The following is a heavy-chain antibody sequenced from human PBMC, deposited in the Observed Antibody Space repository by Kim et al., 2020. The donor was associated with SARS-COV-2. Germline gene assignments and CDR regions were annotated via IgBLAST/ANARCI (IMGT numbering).Heavy chain of an antibody. J-gene: IGHJ4*02. CDR1: GYSFTSYW. Sequence: GESLKISCKGSGYSFTSYWIGWVRQMPGKGLEWMGIIYPGDSDTRYSPSFQGQVTISADKSISTAYLQWSSLKASDTAMYYCARSTENFSGGSCYDYWGQGTLVTVSS. V-gene: IGHV5-51*01. D-gene: IGHD2-15*01. CDR3: ARSTENFSGGSCYDY. CDR2: IYPGDSDT.